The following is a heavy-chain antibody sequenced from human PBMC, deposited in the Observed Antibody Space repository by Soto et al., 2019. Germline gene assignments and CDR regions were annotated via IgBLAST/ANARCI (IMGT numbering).Heavy chain of an antibody. CDR2: INHSGST. CDR1: GGSFSGYY. Sequence: SETLSLTCAVYGGSFSGYYWSWIRQPPGKGLEWIGEINHSGSTNYNPSLKSRVTISVDTSKNQFSLKLSSVTAADTAVYYCARVSWDIVVVVAGPRFDYRGQGTLVTVSS. CDR3: ARVSWDIVVVVAGPRFDY. V-gene: IGHV4-34*01. D-gene: IGHD2-15*01. J-gene: IGHJ4*02.